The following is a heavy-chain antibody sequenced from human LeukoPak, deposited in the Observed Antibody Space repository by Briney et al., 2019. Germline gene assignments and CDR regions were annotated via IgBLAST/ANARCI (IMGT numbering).Heavy chain of an antibody. CDR3: ARVQYCSSTSCYGGGWFDP. Sequence: SETLSLTCAVSGGSISSGGYSWSWIRQPPGKGLEWIGYIYHSGSTYYNPSLKSQVTISVDRSKNQFSLKLSSVTAADTAVYYCARVQYCSSTSCYGGGWFDPWGQGTLVTVSS. CDR2: IYHSGST. D-gene: IGHD2-2*01. J-gene: IGHJ5*02. V-gene: IGHV4-30-2*01. CDR1: GGSISSGGYS.